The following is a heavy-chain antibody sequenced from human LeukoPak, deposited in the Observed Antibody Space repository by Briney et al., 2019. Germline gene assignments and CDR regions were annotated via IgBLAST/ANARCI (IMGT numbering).Heavy chain of an antibody. Sequence: GGSLRLSCAASGFTFSDHYMDWVRQAPGKGLEWVGRTRNKANSYTTEYAASVKGRFTISRDDSKNSLYLQMNSPKTEDTAVYYCAKADSSGIDYWGQGTLVTVSS. CDR3: AKADSSGIDY. J-gene: IGHJ4*02. D-gene: IGHD6-19*01. CDR2: TRNKANSYTT. V-gene: IGHV3-72*01. CDR1: GFTFSDHY.